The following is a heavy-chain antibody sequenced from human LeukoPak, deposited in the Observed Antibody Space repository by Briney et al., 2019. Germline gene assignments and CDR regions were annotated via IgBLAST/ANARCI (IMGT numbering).Heavy chain of an antibody. Sequence: GGSLRLSCAASGFTFSNAWMSWVRQAPGKGLEWIGRIKSKTDGGTTDYAAPVKGRFTISRDDSKNTLYLQMNSLKTEDTAVYYCTTRPRPYRLPYFDYWGQGTLVTVSS. J-gene: IGHJ4*02. D-gene: IGHD2-2*01. CDR3: TTRPRPYRLPYFDY. CDR1: GFTFSNAW. CDR2: IKSKTDGGTT. V-gene: IGHV3-15*01.